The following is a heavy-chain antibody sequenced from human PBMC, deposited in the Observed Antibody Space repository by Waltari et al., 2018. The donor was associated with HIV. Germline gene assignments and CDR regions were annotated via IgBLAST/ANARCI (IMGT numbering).Heavy chain of an antibody. J-gene: IGHJ4*02. D-gene: IGHD4-17*01. CDR3: ARDGGYGDYGLDY. CDR2: ISYDGSNK. V-gene: IGHV3-30*01. CDR1: GFTFSSYA. Sequence: QVQLVESGGGVVQPGRSLRLSCAASGFTFSSYAMHWVRQAPGKGLEWVAVISYDGSNKYYADSVKGRFTISRDNSKNTLYLQMNSLRAEDTAVYYCARDGGYGDYGLDYWGQGTLVTVSS.